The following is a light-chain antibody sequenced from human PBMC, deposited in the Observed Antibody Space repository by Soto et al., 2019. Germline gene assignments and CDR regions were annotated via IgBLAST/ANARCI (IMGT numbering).Light chain of an antibody. Sequence: EIVLTQSPAILSLSTGERATLSCRASQSVTTFLAWYQQKPGQAPRLLLYDASDRATGIPARFSGSGSGTDFTLTISNLEPEDFAVYYCQQRINWPLTFGGGTKGEIK. J-gene: IGKJ4*01. CDR1: QSVTTF. CDR2: DAS. CDR3: QQRINWPLT. V-gene: IGKV3-11*01.